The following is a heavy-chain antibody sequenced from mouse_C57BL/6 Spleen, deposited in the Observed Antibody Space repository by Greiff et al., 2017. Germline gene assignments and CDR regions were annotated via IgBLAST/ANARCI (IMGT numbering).Heavy chain of an antibody. Sequence: LVESGPELVKPGASVKISCKASGYAFSSSWLNWVKQRPGKGLEWIGRFYPGDGDTNYNGKFKGKATLTADKSSSTAYMQLSSLTSVDSAVYFCAPWDENYMDYWGQGTTLTVSS. CDR1: GYAFSSSW. D-gene: IGHD4-1*01. CDR3: APWDENYMDY. V-gene: IGHV1-82*01. CDR2: FYPGDGDT. J-gene: IGHJ2*01.